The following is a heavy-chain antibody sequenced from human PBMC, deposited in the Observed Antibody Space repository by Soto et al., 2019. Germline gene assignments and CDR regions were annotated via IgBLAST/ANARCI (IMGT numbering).Heavy chain of an antibody. V-gene: IGHV3-33*01. CDR2: IWYDGSNK. CDR1: GFTFSSYG. D-gene: IGHD6-6*01. CDR3: ARDRSKGSPPCYGMDV. Sequence: HPGGSLRLSCAASGFTFSSYGMHWVRQAPGKGLEWVAVIWYDGSNKYYADSVKGRFTISRDNSKNTLYLQMNSLRAEDTAVYYCARDRSKGSPPCYGMDVWGQGTTVTVSS. J-gene: IGHJ6*02.